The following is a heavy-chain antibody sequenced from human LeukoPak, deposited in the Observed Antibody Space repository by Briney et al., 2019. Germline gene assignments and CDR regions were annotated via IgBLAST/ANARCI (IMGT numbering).Heavy chain of an antibody. J-gene: IGHJ5*02. CDR1: GGSISSYY. CDR2: IYTSGST. D-gene: IGHD3-16*01. V-gene: IGHV4-4*07. CDR3: VRGLGSVNNWFDP. Sequence: SETLSLTCTVSGGSISSYYWSWIRQPAGKGLEWIAPIYTSGSTNYNPSLKSRVTMTVDTSKNQFSLKLSSVTAADTAVYYCVRGLGSVNNWFDPWGQGTLVTVSS.